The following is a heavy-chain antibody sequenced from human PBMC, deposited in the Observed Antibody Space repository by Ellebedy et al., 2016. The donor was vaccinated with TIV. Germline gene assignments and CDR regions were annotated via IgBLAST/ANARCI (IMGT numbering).Heavy chain of an antibody. CDR2: IYWNSGNT. CDR3: GKDILPGGLGV. Sequence: SLKISCAASGFNSKDHAMHWVRQAPGKGLEWVSGIYWNSGNTGYADSVKGRFSVSRDNAKNSVYLQMNSLRVEDTAVYYSGKDILPGGLGVWGQGTTVIVSS. CDR1: GFNSKDHA. D-gene: IGHD3-16*01. J-gene: IGHJ6*02. V-gene: IGHV3-9*02.